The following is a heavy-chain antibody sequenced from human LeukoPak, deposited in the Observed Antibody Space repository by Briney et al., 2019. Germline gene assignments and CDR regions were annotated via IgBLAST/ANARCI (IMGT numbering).Heavy chain of an antibody. CDR1: GFTFSSYA. V-gene: IGHV3-30*01. CDR2: ISYVGSNK. CDR3: ARDLWAVAGTGYFDY. Sequence: PGRSLRLSCAASGFTFSSYAMHWVRQAPGKGLEWVADISYVGSNKYYADSVKGRFTISRDNSKNTLYLQMNSLRAEDTAVYYCARDLWAVAGTGYFDYWGQGTLVTVSS. J-gene: IGHJ4*02. D-gene: IGHD6-19*01.